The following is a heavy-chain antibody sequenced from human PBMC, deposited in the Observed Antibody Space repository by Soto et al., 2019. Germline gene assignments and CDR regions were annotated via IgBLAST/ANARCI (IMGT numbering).Heavy chain of an antibody. CDR3: ARDLRGPEAGTWYFEL. J-gene: IGHJ2*01. D-gene: IGHD6-13*01. Sequence: EVQLLESGGGLVQPGGSLRLACAASGLTFSRYTMGWVRQAPGKGLEWVSAIIASGVITYYADSVKGRFTISRDNSNYTVYLQMNSLRAEDTAVYYCARDLRGPEAGTWYFELWGRGTLVTVSS. V-gene: IGHV3-23*01. CDR1: GLTFSRYT. CDR2: IIASGVIT.